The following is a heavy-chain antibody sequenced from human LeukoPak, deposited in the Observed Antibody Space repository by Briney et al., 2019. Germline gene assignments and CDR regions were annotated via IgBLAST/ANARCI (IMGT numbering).Heavy chain of an antibody. D-gene: IGHD1-26*01. CDR1: GYTFTSYD. CDR2: MNPNSGNT. J-gene: IGHJ4*02. V-gene: IGHV1-8*01. CDR3: ARVFFTSNSGNHSVDFDY. Sequence: ASVKVSCKASGYTFTSYDINWVRQATGQGLEWMGWMNPNSGNTAYAQKFQGRVTMTRSTSISTAYMELSSLRSDETAVYYCARVFFTSNSGNHSVDFDYWGQGTLVTVSS.